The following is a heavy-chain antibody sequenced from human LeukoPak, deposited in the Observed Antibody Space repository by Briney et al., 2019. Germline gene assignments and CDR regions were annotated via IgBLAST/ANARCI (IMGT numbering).Heavy chain of an antibody. J-gene: IGHJ4*02. CDR3: ARPKIYYGSGSPRGEGVDY. CDR2: IYISGST. V-gene: IGHV4-4*07. CDR1: GGSISSNY. Sequence: PSETLSLTCTVSGGSISSNYWSWIRQPAGKGLEWIGRIYISGSTNYNPSLKSRVTISVDTSKNQFSLKLSSVTAADTAVYYCARPKIYYGSGSPRGEGVDYWGQGTLVTVSS. D-gene: IGHD3-10*01.